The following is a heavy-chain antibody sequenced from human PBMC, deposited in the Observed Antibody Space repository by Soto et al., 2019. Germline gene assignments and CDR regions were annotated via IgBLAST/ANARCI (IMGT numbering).Heavy chain of an antibody. Sequence: SETLSLTCTVSGGSISSYYWSWIRQPPGKGLEWIGYIYYSGSTNYNPSLKSRVTISVNTSKNQFSLKLSSVTAADTAVYYCARGAHDFWSGYYGKDYYYYGMDVWGQGTTVTVSS. V-gene: IGHV4-59*01. CDR2: IYYSGST. CDR1: GGSISSYY. J-gene: IGHJ6*02. D-gene: IGHD3-3*01. CDR3: ARGAHDFWSGYYGKDYYYYGMDV.